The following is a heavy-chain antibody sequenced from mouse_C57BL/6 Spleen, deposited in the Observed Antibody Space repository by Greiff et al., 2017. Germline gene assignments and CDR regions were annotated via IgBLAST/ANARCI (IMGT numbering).Heavy chain of an antibody. CDR2: INPNNGGT. D-gene: IGHD2-5*01. Sequence: EVQLQQSGPELVKPGASVKMSCKASGYTFTDYNMHWVKQSHGKSLEWIGYINPNNGGTSYNQKFKGKATLTVNKSSSTAYMELRSLTSEDSAVYYCARGENYYSSTWGWYFDVWGTGTTVTVSS. J-gene: IGHJ1*03. CDR3: ARGENYYSSTWGWYFDV. CDR1: GYTFTDYN. V-gene: IGHV1-22*01.